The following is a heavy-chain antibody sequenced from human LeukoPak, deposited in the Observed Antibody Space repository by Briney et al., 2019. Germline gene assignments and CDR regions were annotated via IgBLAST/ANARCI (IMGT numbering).Heavy chain of an antibody. CDR3: ARDRAVSWFDS. CDR2: ISLDGSKT. Sequence: GRSLRLSCAASGLTFSSHGFRWVRQAPGKGLEWVTFISLDGSKTSYADSVKGRFTFSRDDSKNTLYLEMNSLRAEDTAVYYCARDRAVSWFDSWGLGTLVTVSS. CDR1: GLTFSSHG. J-gene: IGHJ5*01. V-gene: IGHV3-33*05. D-gene: IGHD3-10*01.